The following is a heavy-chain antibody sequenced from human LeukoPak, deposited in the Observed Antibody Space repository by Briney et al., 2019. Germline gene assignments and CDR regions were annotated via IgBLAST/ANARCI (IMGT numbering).Heavy chain of an antibody. CDR1: GDSINTSNYF. Sequence: SETLSLTCTVPGDSINTSNYFWGWIRQSTGKGLEWIGNIYYIGTSDYNPSLKSRVTISIDTSKNQFSLNLRSVTAADTAFYYCARHRSGSYIRYFDFWGQGALVTVSS. CDR3: ARHRSGSYIRYFDF. V-gene: IGHV4-39*01. CDR2: IYYIGTS. D-gene: IGHD1-26*01. J-gene: IGHJ4*02.